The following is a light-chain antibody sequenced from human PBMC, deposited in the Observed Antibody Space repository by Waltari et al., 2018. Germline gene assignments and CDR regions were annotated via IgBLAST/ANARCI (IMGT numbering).Light chain of an antibody. V-gene: IGLV2-23*02. Sequence: QSALTQTATVSGSPGQSITISCSGTSSDIGNYNLFSWYQRHPGKAPTLIIYDVNKRPSGVSNRFSGSKSGNTAFLTISGLQTADEADYYCCAYAGSAVSVFGGGTKLTVL. CDR3: CAYAGSAVSV. CDR2: DVN. CDR1: SSDIGNYNL. J-gene: IGLJ3*02.